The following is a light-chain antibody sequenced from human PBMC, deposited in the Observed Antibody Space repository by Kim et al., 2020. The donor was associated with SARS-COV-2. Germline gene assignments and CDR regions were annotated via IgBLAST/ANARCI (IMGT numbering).Light chain of an antibody. J-gene: IGLJ1*01. CDR2: GKN. Sequence: SSELTQDPAVSVALGQTVRITCQGDSLRSYYASWYQQKPGQAPVLVIYGKNNRPSGIPDRFSGSSSGNTASLTITGAQAEDEVDYYCNPRDSSGNPYVFGTGTKVTVL. CDR1: SLRSYY. V-gene: IGLV3-19*01. CDR3: NPRDSSGNPYV.